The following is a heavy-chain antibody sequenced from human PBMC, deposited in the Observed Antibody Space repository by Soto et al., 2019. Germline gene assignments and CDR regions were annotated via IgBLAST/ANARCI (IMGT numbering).Heavy chain of an antibody. CDR3: AKDRRFGELTYAFDI. D-gene: IGHD3-10*01. V-gene: IGHV3-23*01. CDR2: ISGSGGST. CDR1: GFTFSSYA. Sequence: GSLRLSCAASGFTFSSYAMSWVRQAPGKGLEWVSAISGSGGSTYYADSVKGRFTISRDNSKNTLYPQMNSLRAEDTAVYYCAKDRRFGELTYAFDIWGQGTMVTVSS. J-gene: IGHJ3*02.